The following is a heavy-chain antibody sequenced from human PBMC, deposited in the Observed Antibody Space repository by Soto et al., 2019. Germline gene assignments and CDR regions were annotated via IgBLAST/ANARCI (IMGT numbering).Heavy chain of an antibody. CDR3: ARDTGTYPYYFDY. V-gene: IGHV4-30-4*01. Sequence: SETLSLTCTVSGGSISSSENFWNWIRQSPGKGLEWIGYIHHSGSTYYNPSLKSRLTISVDTSKNQISLKLNSVTAADTAVYYCARDTGTYPYYFDYWGQGTLVTV. J-gene: IGHJ4*02. CDR2: IHHSGST. D-gene: IGHD1-26*01. CDR1: GGSISSSENF.